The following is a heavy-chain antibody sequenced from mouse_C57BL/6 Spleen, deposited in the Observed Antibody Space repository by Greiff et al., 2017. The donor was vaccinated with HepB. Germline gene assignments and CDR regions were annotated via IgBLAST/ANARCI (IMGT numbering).Heavy chain of an antibody. CDR3: ARGGNWDRFAY. CDR1: GYSITSGYY. CDR2: ISYDGSN. D-gene: IGHD4-1*01. J-gene: IGHJ3*01. Sequence: EVKVEESGPGLVKPSQSLSLTCSVTGYSITSGYYWNWIRQFPGNKLEWMGYISYDGSNNYNPSLKNRISITRDTSKNQFFLKLNSVTTEDTATYYCARGGNWDRFAYWGQGTLVTVSA. V-gene: IGHV3-6*01.